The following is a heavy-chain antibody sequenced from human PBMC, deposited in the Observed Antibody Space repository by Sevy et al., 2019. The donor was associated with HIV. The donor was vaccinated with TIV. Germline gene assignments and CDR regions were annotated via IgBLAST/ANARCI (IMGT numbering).Heavy chain of an antibody. J-gene: IGHJ4*02. CDR3: VRDGGCSSTSCLLYFDY. CDR2: ISSGSSYI. CDR1: GFTFSTYT. V-gene: IGHV3-21*01. D-gene: IGHD2-2*01. Sequence: GGCLRLSCAASGFTFSTYTMNWVRQAPGKGLEWLSSISSGSSYIYYADSVKGRFTISRDNANNSLYLQMNSLRAEDTAMYYSVRDGGCSSTSCLLYFDYWGQGTPVTVSS.